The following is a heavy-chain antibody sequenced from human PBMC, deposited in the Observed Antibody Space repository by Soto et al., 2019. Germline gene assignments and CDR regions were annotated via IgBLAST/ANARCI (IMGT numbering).Heavy chain of an antibody. CDR1: GGSISSYY. D-gene: IGHD6-13*01. Sequence: PSETLSLTCTVSGGSISSYYWSWIRQPPGKGLEWIGYIYYSGSTNYNPSLKSRVTISVDTSKNQFSLKLSSVTAADTAVYYCARDRRGRYGSSWYSQDGMDVWGQGTTVTVSS. V-gene: IGHV4-59*01. CDR3: ARDRRGRYGSSWYSQDGMDV. J-gene: IGHJ6*02. CDR2: IYYSGST.